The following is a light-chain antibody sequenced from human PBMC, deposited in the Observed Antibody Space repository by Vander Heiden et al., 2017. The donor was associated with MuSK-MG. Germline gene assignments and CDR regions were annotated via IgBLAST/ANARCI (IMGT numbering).Light chain of an antibody. CDR3: QQDCNSPPT. J-gene: IGKJ4*01. CDR2: GAS. CDR1: QSVSSSY. Sequence: EIVLTQSPPTLSLSPAERATLSCRASQSVSSSYLAWYQQKPGQAPRLLIYGASSRATGIPDRFSGSGSGTDFTLTITSLEPEDFAVYYCQQDCNSPPTFGGGTKVEIK. V-gene: IGKV3-20*01.